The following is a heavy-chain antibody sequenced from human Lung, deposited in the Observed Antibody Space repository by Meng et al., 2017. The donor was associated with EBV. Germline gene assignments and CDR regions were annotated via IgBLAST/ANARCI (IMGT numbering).Heavy chain of an antibody. CDR3: ARVEVGITSGDY. J-gene: IGHJ4*02. CDR1: GYTFTNYG. V-gene: IGHV1-18*01. CDR2: ISAYSGNT. Sequence: QAQLVQSGGGVRKPGASVKVSCKASGYTFTNYGITWLRQGTGQGLEWMGWISAYSGNTNYAQTLQGRLTMNTDTSTSTAYMELRSLSSDDTAVYYCARVEVGITSGDYWGQGTLVTVSS. D-gene: IGHD1-26*01.